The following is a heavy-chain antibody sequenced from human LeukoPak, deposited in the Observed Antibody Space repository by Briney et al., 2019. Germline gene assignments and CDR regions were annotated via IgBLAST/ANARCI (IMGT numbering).Heavy chain of an antibody. D-gene: IGHD4-11*01. V-gene: IGHV3-49*03. CDR3: TRDRDSKYSNYVGNAFDI. Sequence: GRSLRLSCTASGFTLGDYAMSWFRQAPGKGLEWVGFIRSKAYGGTTEYAASVKGRFTISRDDSKSIAYLQMNSLKTEDTAVYYCTRDRDSKYSNYVGNAFDIRGQGTMVTVSS. CDR2: IRSKAYGGTT. J-gene: IGHJ3*02. CDR1: GFTLGDYA.